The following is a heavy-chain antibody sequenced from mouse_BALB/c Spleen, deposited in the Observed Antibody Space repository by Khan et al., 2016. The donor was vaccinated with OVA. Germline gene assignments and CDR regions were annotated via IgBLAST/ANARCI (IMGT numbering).Heavy chain of an antibody. V-gene: IGHV1S81*02. D-gene: IGHD2-14*01. CDR3: ARFPYYRCDEGYYVMDD. J-gene: IGHJ4*01. Sequence: QVQLQQPGAELVKPGASVKLSCKASGYTFTSYWMHWVKQRPGQGLEWIGEINPSNGRTNYNEKFKSKSSLTVDKSSSTAYMQPSSLTSEDSAVYYSARFPYYRCDEGYYVMDDWGQGTSVTVSS. CDR2: INPSNGRT. CDR1: GYTFTSYW.